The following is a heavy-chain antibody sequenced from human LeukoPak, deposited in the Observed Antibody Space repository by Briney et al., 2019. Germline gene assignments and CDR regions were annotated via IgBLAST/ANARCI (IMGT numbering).Heavy chain of an antibody. CDR2: IYYSGST. J-gene: IGHJ6*02. Sequence: PSETLSLTCTVSGGSISSYYWLWIRQPPGKGLKWIGYIYYSGSTYYNPSLKSRVTISVDTSKNQFSLKLSSVTAADTAVYYCARSLDGMDVWGQGTTVTVSS. CDR3: ARSLDGMDV. CDR1: GGSISSYY. V-gene: IGHV4-59*12.